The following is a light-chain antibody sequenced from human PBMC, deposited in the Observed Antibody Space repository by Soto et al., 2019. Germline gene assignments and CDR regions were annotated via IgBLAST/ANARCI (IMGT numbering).Light chain of an antibody. CDR3: QKYNTAPLS. CDR2: GAS. J-gene: IGKJ4*01. Sequence: EIQMTQSPSSLSASIGDRVTITCRASLDISNFLAWYQVKPGKPPQLLIHGASTLQSGVPSRFSGSGSGTSFTLNIGSLQPEDVATYYCQKYNTAPLSFGGGTKVEI. V-gene: IGKV1-27*01. CDR1: LDISNF.